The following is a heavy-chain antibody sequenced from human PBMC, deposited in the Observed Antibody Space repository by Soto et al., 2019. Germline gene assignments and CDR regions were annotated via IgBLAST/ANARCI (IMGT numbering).Heavy chain of an antibody. J-gene: IGHJ3*02. V-gene: IGHV3-48*01. Sequence: GGSLRLSCAASGFTFRSYSMNWVRQAPGKGLEWVSYISSGSSTIYYAGSVKGRFTISRDNAKNSVYLQLNSLRGEDTAVYYCARDGHRSRHGAAFDIWGQGTMVTVSS. CDR3: ARDGHRSRHGAAFDI. CDR1: GFTFRSYS. CDR2: ISSGSSTI. D-gene: IGHD4-17*01.